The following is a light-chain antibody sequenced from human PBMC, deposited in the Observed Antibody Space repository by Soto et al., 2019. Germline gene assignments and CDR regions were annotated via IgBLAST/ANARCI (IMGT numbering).Light chain of an antibody. V-gene: IGKV1-5*01. J-gene: IGKJ4*01. Sequence: DIQMPQSPSTLSASIGDRVTITCRASQSIRSWLAWYQQKPGKAPKFLIYDASTLESGVPSRFSGSGSGTEFALTISSLQPDDLATYYCQQYDGYPLTFGGGTKVEIK. CDR3: QQYDGYPLT. CDR2: DAS. CDR1: QSIRSW.